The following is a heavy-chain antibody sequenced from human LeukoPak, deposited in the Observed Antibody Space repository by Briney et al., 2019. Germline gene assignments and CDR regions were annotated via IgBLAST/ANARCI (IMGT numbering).Heavy chain of an antibody. CDR2: ISGSGGST. CDR1: GFTFSSYA. J-gene: IGHJ4*02. CDR3: ARDLGY. V-gene: IGHV3-23*01. Sequence: GWSLRLSCAASGFTFSSYAMSWLRQAPGKGLDGGSAISGSGGSTYYADSVKGRFTISRDNSKDPLYLQMNSLRAEDTAVYYCARDLGYWGQGTLVTVSS.